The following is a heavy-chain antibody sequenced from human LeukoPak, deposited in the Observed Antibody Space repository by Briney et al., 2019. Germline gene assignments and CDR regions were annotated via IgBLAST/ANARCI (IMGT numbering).Heavy chain of an antibody. CDR1: GFTVSSNY. CDR3: ARGGATRYCTNGVCHYFDY. CDR2: IFSGGST. Sequence: PGGSLRLSCAASGFTVSSNYMSCVRQAPGKGLEWVSVIFSGGSTNYADSVKGRLTISRDNSKNTLYLQMNSLRAEDTAVYYCARGGATRYCTNGVCHYFDYWGQGTLVTVSS. J-gene: IGHJ4*02. D-gene: IGHD2-8*01. V-gene: IGHV3-66*01.